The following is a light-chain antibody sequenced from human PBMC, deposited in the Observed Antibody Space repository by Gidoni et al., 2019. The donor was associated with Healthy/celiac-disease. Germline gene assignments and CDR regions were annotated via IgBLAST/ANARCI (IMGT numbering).Light chain of an antibody. CDR2: AGS. CDR1: SSDVGSYNL. Sequence: LTQPASVSGYPGQAITISCTGTSSDVGSYNLVSWYQQHPGKAPKLMIYAGSKRPSGVSNRFSGSKSGNTASLTISGLQAEDEAYYYCCSYAGSSTFEVFGGGTKLTVL. CDR3: CSYAGSSTFEV. J-gene: IGLJ2*01. V-gene: IGLV2-23*03.